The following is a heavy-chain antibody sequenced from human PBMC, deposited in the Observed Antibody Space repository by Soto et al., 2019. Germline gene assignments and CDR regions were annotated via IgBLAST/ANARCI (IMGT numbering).Heavy chain of an antibody. V-gene: IGHV3-9*01. J-gene: IGHJ3*02. CDR3: AKDLGRYYDSSGRDAFDI. D-gene: IGHD3-22*01. Sequence: EVQLVESGGDRVQPGRSLRLSCAASGFNFDDYAMQWVRQAPGKGLEWVSGISSNSVNIGYADSVKGRFTIFRDNAKCSMYLQMNSLRAEDTALYYCAKDLGRYYDSSGRDAFDIWGQGTMVTVSS. CDR1: GFNFDDYA. CDR2: ISSNSVNI.